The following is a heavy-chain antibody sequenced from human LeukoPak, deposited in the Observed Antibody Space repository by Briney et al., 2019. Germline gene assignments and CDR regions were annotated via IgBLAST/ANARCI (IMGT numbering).Heavy chain of an antibody. CDR3: ARNSLSNSWIDDY. CDR2: IWYDGSNK. Sequence: PGGSLRHSCAASGFTFSDYGMHWVRQAPGSGLEWVALIWYDGSNKYYADSVKGRFTISRDNSKNTLYLQMNSLRAEDTAVYYCARNSLSNSWIDDYWGQGTLVTVSS. J-gene: IGHJ4*02. CDR1: GFTFSDYG. V-gene: IGHV3-33*01. D-gene: IGHD6-13*01.